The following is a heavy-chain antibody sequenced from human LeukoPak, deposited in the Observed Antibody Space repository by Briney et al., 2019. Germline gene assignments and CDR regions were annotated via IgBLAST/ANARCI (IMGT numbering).Heavy chain of an antibody. CDR3: ARAAIVEVPAAMDY. CDR2: VNPSGGST. V-gene: IGHV1-46*01. D-gene: IGHD2-2*01. CDR1: GYTFTSYY. Sequence: ASVKVSCKASGYTFTSYYMHWVRQAPGQGLEWMGIVNPSGGSTSYAQKFQGRVTMTRDTSTSKVYMELSSRRSEDTAVYYCARAAIVEVPAAMDYWGQGTLVTVSS. J-gene: IGHJ4*02.